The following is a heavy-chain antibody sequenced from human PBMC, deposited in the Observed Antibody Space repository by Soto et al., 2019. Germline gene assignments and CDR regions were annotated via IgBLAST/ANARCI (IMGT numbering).Heavy chain of an antibody. Sequence: SETLSLTCTVSGGSITTYYWNWIRQSPGKGLEWIGYIFYSGSPNYNPSLKSRVTISVDTSQNQISLKLSSVTAADTAVYYCASDRDGFDSWGRGTLVTVSS. J-gene: IGHJ5*01. V-gene: IGHV4-59*01. CDR1: GGSITTYY. CDR2: IFYSGSP. CDR3: ASDRDGFDS.